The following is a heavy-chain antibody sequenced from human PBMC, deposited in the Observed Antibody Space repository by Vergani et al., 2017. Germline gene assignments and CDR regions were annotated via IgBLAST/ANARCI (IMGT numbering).Heavy chain of an antibody. J-gene: IGHJ6*02. Sequence: EVQLLESGGDLVQPGGSLRFSCAASGFTFNHYAMNWFRQAPGKGLEWVSGISGSGGSTYYAGSVKGRFTISRDSSKNTLYLQMNSLSAGDTAVYYCAKANPRNSGYDYLYYYHAMDVWGQGTTVTVSS. CDR1: GFTFNHYA. CDR3: AKANPRNSGYDYLYYYHAMDV. CDR2: ISGSGGST. D-gene: IGHD5-12*01. V-gene: IGHV3-23*01.